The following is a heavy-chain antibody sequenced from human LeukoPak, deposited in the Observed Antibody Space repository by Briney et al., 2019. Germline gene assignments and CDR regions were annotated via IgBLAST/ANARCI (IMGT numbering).Heavy chain of an antibody. Sequence: GASVKLSCKASGYTFTTYYMHWVRQAPGQGLERMGIINPSIGTTGYAQKFQDRVTLTRDTSTSTVYMELSSLTSEDTAVYYCATGPRDGVRDPLGNWGQGTLVTVSS. D-gene: IGHD3-10*01. V-gene: IGHV1-46*01. CDR3: ATGPRDGVRDPLGN. J-gene: IGHJ4*02. CDR2: INPSIGTT. CDR1: GYTFTTYY.